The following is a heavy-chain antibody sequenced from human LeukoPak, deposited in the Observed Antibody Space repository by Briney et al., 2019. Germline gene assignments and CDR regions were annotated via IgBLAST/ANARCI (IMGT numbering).Heavy chain of an antibody. Sequence: GGSLRLSCAASGFTFSSYSMNWVRQAPGKGLEWVSYISSSSSYIYYADSVKGRFTISRDNAKNSLYLQMNSLRAEDTAVYYCARDEVVTAAPDYWGQGTLVTVSS. J-gene: IGHJ4*02. CDR2: ISSSSSYI. V-gene: IGHV3-21*01. CDR1: GFTFSSYS. D-gene: IGHD2-21*02. CDR3: ARDEVVTAAPDY.